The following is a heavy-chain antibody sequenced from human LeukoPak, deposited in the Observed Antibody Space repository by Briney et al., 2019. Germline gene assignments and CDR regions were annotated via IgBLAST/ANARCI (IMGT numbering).Heavy chain of an antibody. CDR3: ARAGGYYDSSGYSSGFDY. Sequence: SQTLSLTCTVSGGSISSGSYYWSWIRQPAGKALEWIGRIYSSGSTSYNPSLKSRVTISVDTSKNQFSLKLSSLTAADTAVYYCARAGGYYDSSGYSSGFDYWGQGTLVTVSS. V-gene: IGHV4-61*02. D-gene: IGHD3-22*01. CDR2: IYSSGST. J-gene: IGHJ4*02. CDR1: GGSISSGSYY.